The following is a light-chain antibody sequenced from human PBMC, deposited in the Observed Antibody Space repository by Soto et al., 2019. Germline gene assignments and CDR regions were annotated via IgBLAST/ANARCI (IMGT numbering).Light chain of an antibody. CDR2: AAS. J-gene: IGKJ2*03. Sequence: DIQMTQSPSSLSASVGDRVTITCRASQAVINIVAWYQQKPGKAPTLLIYAASTRHSGVPSRFSGSGSGTEFTLTISSLQPDDFATYYCQNYNSAPYGFGQGTKL. CDR3: QNYNSAPYG. V-gene: IGKV1-27*01. CDR1: QAVINI.